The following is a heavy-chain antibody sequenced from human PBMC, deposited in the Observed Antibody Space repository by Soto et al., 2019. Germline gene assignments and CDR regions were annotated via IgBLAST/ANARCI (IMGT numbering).Heavy chain of an antibody. CDR3: ARVPIAADEHFDY. CDR2: ISSTSSTI. V-gene: IGHV3-48*01. D-gene: IGHD6-13*01. Sequence: GGSLRLSCATYGFTFNDAWLSWVRQAPGKGLEWVSYISSTSSTIYYADSAKGRFTISRDNAKTSLYLQMNSLRAEDTAVYYCARVPIAADEHFDYWGQGTLVTVPQ. CDR1: GFTFNDAW. J-gene: IGHJ4*02.